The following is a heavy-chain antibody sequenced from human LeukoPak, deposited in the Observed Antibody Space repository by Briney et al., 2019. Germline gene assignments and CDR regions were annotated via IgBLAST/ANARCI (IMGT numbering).Heavy chain of an antibody. CDR3: ARALGGYVSVY. CDR1: GFIFSDHY. D-gene: IGHD3-16*01. J-gene: IGHJ4*02. CDR2: INTDGSST. V-gene: IGHV3-74*01. Sequence: HTGGSLRLSCAVSGFIFSDHYMDWVRQAPGKGLVWVSRINTDGSSTSYADSVKGRFTISRDNAKNTLYLQMNSLRAEDTAVYYCARALGGYVSVYWGQGTLVTVSS.